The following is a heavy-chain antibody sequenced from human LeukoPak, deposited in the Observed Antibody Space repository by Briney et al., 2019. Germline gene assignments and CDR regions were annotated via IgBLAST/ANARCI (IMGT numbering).Heavy chain of an antibody. CDR1: GFTFDDYT. D-gene: IGHD3-10*01. CDR2: ISWDGGST. CDR3: SRPLSFGELFRLGY. J-gene: IGHJ4*02. Sequence: GGSLRLSCAASGFTFDDYTMHWVRQAPGKGLEWVSLISWDGGSTYYADSVKGRFTISRDNAKKSLFLQMDGLRAEDTAVYYCSRPLSFGELFRLGYWGQGTLVTVSS. V-gene: IGHV3-43*01.